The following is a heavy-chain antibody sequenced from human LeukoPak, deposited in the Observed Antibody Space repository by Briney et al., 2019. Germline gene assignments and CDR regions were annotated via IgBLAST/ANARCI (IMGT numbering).Heavy chain of an antibody. Sequence: KPSETLSLTCAVYGGSFSGYYWSWIRQPPGKGLEWIREINHSGTTNYNPSLKSRVTISVDTSKNQFSLKLSAVTAADTAVYYCARGRVVRGVIITPLRYYFDYWGQGTLVTVSS. CDR2: INHSGTT. CDR1: GGSFSGYY. V-gene: IGHV4-34*01. J-gene: IGHJ4*02. D-gene: IGHD3-10*01. CDR3: ARGRVVRGVIITPLRYYFDY.